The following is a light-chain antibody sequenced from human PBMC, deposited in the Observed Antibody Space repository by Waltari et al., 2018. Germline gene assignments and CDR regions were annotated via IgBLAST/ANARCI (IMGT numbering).Light chain of an antibody. CDR3: QVWDTGSDHVI. CDR2: YDA. CDR1: NIGSIS. Sequence: SYVLTQPPSVSVAPGETARISCWGNNIGSISVHWYQQKEGHAPVLVMYYDADRPSGIPERFSGSNSGITATLTINRVEVGDEADYYCQVWDTGSDHVIFGGGTKLTV. J-gene: IGLJ2*01. V-gene: IGLV3-21*04.